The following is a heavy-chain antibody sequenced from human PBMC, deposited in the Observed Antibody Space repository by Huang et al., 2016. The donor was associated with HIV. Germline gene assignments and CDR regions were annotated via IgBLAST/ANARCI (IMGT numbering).Heavy chain of an antibody. CDR1: GFTFSTYR. Sequence: EVQLVESGGGLVQPGGSLRLSCAASGFTFSTYRMNWVRQAPGKGLAWVSYISSSSSTIYYADSVKGRFTISRDNAKNSLFLQMNSLRDEDTAVYYCARGIRYFGVVAYFDYWGQGALVTVSS. V-gene: IGHV3-48*02. D-gene: IGHD3-3*01. J-gene: IGHJ4*02. CDR3: ARGIRYFGVVAYFDY. CDR2: ISSSSSTI.